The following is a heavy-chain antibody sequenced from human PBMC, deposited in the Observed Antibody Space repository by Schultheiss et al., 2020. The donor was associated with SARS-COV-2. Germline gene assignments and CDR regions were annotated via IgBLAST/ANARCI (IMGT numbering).Heavy chain of an antibody. V-gene: IGHV4-34*01. J-gene: IGHJ4*02. CDR3: ARGRGDYFDY. CDR2: INHSGST. D-gene: IGHD5-12*01. Sequence: SETLSLTCAVYGGSFSGYYWSWIRQPPGKGLEWIGEINHSGSTNYNPSLKSRVTISVDTSKNQFSLKLSSVTAADTAVYYCARGRGDYFDYWGQGTLVTVSS. CDR1: GGSFSGYY.